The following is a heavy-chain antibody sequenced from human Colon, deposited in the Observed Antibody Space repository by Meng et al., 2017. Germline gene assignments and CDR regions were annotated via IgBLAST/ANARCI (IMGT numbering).Heavy chain of an antibody. CDR2: ISADTGNT. CDR3: VRGVVARGNNWFDS. V-gene: IGHV1-18*01. CDR1: GYTFHTYG. Sequence: QVQLVQSGAEVKKPGASVKVSCTASGYTFHTYGIHWVRQAPGQGLEWMGWISADTGNTNSAQKFQGRVTLTTDTSTNRAYMELRSLRSDDTAVYYCVRGVVARGNNWFDSWGQGTLVTVSS. D-gene: IGHD3-10*01. J-gene: IGHJ5*01.